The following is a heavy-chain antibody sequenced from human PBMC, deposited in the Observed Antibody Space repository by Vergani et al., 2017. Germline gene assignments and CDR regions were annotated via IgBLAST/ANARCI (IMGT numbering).Heavy chain of an antibody. Sequence: QVHLQEAGPGLVKPAETLSLTCTVSGDSMNNYYWYCIRQTPGKGLEWIGYIYLSETTTYNPPLESRVAPSADTSKNQFSLQLTSVTAADTAVYYCARGPSVVQGHYIYYYSYFMDVWGKGTTVTVSS. CDR3: ARGPSVVQGHYIYYYSYFMDV. V-gene: IGHV4-59*01. D-gene: IGHD2-15*01. J-gene: IGHJ6*03. CDR1: GDSMNNYY. CDR2: IYLSETT.